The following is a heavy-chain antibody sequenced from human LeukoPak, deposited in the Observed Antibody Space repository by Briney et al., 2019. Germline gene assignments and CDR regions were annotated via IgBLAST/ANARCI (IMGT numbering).Heavy chain of an antibody. Sequence: GGSLRLSCAASGFTFSSYSMNWVRQAPGKGLEWVSSISSSSSYIYYADSVKGRFTISRDNAKNSLYLQMNSLRAEDTAVYYCASSTGVVAAIYYYYYMDVWGKGTTVTVSS. J-gene: IGHJ6*03. V-gene: IGHV3-21*01. D-gene: IGHD2-15*01. CDR2: ISSSSSYI. CDR1: GFTFSSYS. CDR3: ASSTGVVAAIYYYYYMDV.